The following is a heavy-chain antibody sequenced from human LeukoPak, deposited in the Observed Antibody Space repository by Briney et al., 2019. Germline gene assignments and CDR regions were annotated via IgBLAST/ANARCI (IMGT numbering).Heavy chain of an antibody. CDR1: GYTFTSYG. J-gene: IGHJ4*02. CDR2: ISAYNGNT. CDR3: AKDRIDFWSGYYTGPGSYFDY. D-gene: IGHD3-3*01. Sequence: ASVKVSCKASGYTFTSYGISWVRQAPGQGLEWMGWISAYNGNTNYAQKLQGRVTMTTDTSTSTAYMELSSLRSEDTAVYYCAKDRIDFWSGYYTGPGSYFDYWGQGTLVTVSS. V-gene: IGHV1-18*01.